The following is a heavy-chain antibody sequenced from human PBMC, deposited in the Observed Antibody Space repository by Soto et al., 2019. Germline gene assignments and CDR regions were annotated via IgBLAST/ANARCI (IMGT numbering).Heavy chain of an antibody. CDR1: GYTFTSYG. CDR2: ISAYNGNT. V-gene: IGHV1-18*01. Sequence: GASVKVSCKASGYTFTSYGISWVRQAPGQGLEWMGWISAYNGNTNYAQKLQGRVTMTTDTSTSTAYMELRSLRSDDTAVYYRARDPEYCSSTSCYNIRDYWGQGTLVTVSS. J-gene: IGHJ4*02. D-gene: IGHD2-2*02. CDR3: ARDPEYCSSTSCYNIRDY.